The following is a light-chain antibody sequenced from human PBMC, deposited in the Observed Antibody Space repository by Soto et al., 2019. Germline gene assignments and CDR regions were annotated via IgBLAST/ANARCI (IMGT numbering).Light chain of an antibody. V-gene: IGKV1-17*01. CDR1: QGITND. CDR2: DES. Sequence: DIQMTQSPSSLSAYVGDSVTITCRASQGITNDLGWYQQKPGKAPKRLIYDESTLHSGVPSRFNGSGSGTEFSLTISSLQPEDFATYSGLHHNTSPWTFGQGTKVEI. J-gene: IGKJ1*01. CDR3: LHHNTSPWT.